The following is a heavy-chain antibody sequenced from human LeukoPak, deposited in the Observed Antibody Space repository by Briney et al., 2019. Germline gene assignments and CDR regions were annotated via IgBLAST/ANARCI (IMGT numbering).Heavy chain of an antibody. CDR3: ARFAEVYYYVDV. CDR2: IRSHSSYI. V-gene: IGHV3-21*01. CDR1: GFTLDNYN. J-gene: IGHJ6*03. Sequence: PGGSLRLSCAASGFTLDNYNFNWVRQAPGKGLEWVASIRSHSSYIHYADSVRGRFTISRDDAKQSLYLQMNSLRAEDTAVYFCARFAEVYYYVDVWGTGTTVIVSS. D-gene: IGHD2-21*01.